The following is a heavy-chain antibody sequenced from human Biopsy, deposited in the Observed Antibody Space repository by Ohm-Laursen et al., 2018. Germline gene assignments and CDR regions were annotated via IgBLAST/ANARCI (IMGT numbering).Heavy chain of an antibody. CDR1: GGSISSNY. Sequence: SDTLSLTCNVSGGSISSNYWSWIRQPPGKGLEWIGYIYYSGSTNYNPSLRSRVTISVDRSKNQFSLELSSVTAADTAIYYCARDRGYYSDRTVPGYFDLWGRGTLVTVSS. CDR3: ARDRGYYSDRTVPGYFDL. J-gene: IGHJ2*01. CDR2: IYYSGST. D-gene: IGHD3-22*01. V-gene: IGHV4-59*01.